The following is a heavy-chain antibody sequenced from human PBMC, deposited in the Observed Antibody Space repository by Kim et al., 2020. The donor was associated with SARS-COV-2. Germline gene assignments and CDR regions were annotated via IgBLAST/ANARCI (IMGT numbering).Heavy chain of an antibody. CDR3: AREAPPLRLGELSLYKIGGNDAFDI. Sequence: SETLSLTCAVYGGSFSGYYWSWIRQPPGKGLEWIGEINHSGSTNYNASLKSRVTISVDTSKNQFSLKLSSVTAADTAVYYCAREAPPLRLGELSLYKIGGNDAFDIWGQGTMVTVSS. D-gene: IGHD3-16*02. V-gene: IGHV4-34*01. CDR2: INHSGST. J-gene: IGHJ3*02. CDR1: GGSFSGYY.